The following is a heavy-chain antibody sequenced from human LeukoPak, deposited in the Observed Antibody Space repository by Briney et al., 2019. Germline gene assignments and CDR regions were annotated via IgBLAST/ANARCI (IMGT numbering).Heavy chain of an antibody. J-gene: IGHJ5*02. CDR1: GDSIKSDSYY. V-gene: IGHV4-39*07. CDR2: IYYSGST. D-gene: IGHD3-10*01. Sequence: PSETLSLNCTVSGDSIKSDSYYWGWIRQPPGKGLEWIGTIYYSGSTYYNPSLKSRVTISVDTSKNQFSVKLSSVAAADTAVYYCARDRHGSGSAHTFDPWGQGTLVTVSS. CDR3: ARDRHGSGSAHTFDP.